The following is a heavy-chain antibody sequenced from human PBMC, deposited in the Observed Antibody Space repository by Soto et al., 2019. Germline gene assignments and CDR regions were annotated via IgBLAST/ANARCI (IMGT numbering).Heavy chain of an antibody. Sequence: GGSLRLSCAASGFTFSSYAMHWVRQAPGKGLEWVAVISYDGSNKYYADSVKGRFTISRDNSKNTLYLQMNSLRAEDTAVYYCARDGGDYVWGSYRSTVIDYWGQGTLVTVSS. J-gene: IGHJ4*02. D-gene: IGHD3-16*02. CDR1: GFTFSSYA. CDR2: ISYDGSNK. CDR3: ARDGGDYVWGSYRSTVIDY. V-gene: IGHV3-30-3*01.